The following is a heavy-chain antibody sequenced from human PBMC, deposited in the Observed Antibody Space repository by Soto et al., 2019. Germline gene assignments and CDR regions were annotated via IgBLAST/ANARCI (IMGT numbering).Heavy chain of an antibody. CDR2: IRSKANSYAT. CDR1: GFTFSGSA. V-gene: IGHV3-73*01. Sequence: GSLRLSCAASGFTFSGSAMHWIRQASGKGLEWVGRIRSKANSYATAYAASVKGRFTISRDDSKNTAYLQMNSLKTEDTAVYYCTVTYYYDSSGYYYRYFDYWGQGTLATVSS. J-gene: IGHJ4*02. D-gene: IGHD3-22*01. CDR3: TVTYYYDSSGYYYRYFDY.